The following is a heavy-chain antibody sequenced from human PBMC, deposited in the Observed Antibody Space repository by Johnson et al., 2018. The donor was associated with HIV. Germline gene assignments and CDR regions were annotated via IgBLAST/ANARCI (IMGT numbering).Heavy chain of an antibody. Sequence: VQLVESGGALVQPGGSLRLSFAASGFTFDYYWMHWVRQAPGKGLVWVSHIHSDETDTTYADSVKGRFTISRDNSKNTLYLEMNSLRAEDTAVYYCAKGSGSGWLRDAFDIWGQGTMVTVSS. CDR3: AKGSGSGWLRDAFDI. CDR2: IHSDETDT. CDR1: GFTFDYYW. J-gene: IGHJ3*02. D-gene: IGHD6-19*01. V-gene: IGHV3-74*02.